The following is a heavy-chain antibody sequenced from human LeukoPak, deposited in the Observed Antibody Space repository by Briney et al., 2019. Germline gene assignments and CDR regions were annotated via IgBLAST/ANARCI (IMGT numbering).Heavy chain of an antibody. CDR3: ATGRWFGEFAGSAFED. CDR1: GFGFSNYW. Sequence: GGSRRLSCLGSGFGFSNYWMTWLRQAPGEGLEWVANIKEDGSVIYYADSVKGRFTISRDNAKNSVYLQMNSLRVEDTALYYCATGRWFGEFAGSAFEDWGQGTLVTLSS. D-gene: IGHD3-10*01. J-gene: IGHJ4*02. CDR2: IKEDGSVI. V-gene: IGHV3-7*01.